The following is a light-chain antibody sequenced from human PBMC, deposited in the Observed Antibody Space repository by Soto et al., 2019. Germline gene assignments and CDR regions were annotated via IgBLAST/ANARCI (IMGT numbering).Light chain of an antibody. CDR2: INN. Sequence: QSVLTQPRSASGTPGQRVTISCSGSRSNIGSDTVNWYQQLPGTAPKLLIYINNQRPSGVPDRFSASKSGSSASLAISGLQSEDEADYYCASWDGSLNGWVFGGGTKVTVL. J-gene: IGLJ3*02. CDR1: RSNIGSDT. CDR3: ASWDGSLNGWV. V-gene: IGLV1-44*01.